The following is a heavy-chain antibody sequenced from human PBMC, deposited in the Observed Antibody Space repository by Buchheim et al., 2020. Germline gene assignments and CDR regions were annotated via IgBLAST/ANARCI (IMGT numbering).Heavy chain of an antibody. Sequence: QVQLQESGPGLVKPSQTLSLTCTVSGGSISSGGYYWSWIRQPPGKGLEWIGYIYYSGSTYYKPSLKSRVTISVDTSKNQFSLKLSSVPAADTAVYYCARGIAARLIPSYFDLWGRGTL. CDR3: ARGIAARLIPSYFDL. CDR2: IYYSGST. CDR1: GGSISSGGYY. J-gene: IGHJ2*01. V-gene: IGHV4-31*03. D-gene: IGHD6-6*01.